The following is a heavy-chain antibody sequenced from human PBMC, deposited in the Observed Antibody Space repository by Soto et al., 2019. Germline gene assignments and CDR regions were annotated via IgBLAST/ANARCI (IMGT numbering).Heavy chain of an antibody. CDR3: ARDGACGGDCYAWIG. CDR2: IIPIFGTA. V-gene: IGHV1-69*13. J-gene: IGHJ4*02. CDR1: GGTFSSYA. Sequence: SVKVSCKASGGTFSSYAISWVRQAPGQGLEWMGGIIPIFGTANYAQKFQGRVTITADESTSTAYMELSSLRSEDTAVYYCARDGACGGDCYAWIGWGQGTLVTVSS. D-gene: IGHD2-21*02.